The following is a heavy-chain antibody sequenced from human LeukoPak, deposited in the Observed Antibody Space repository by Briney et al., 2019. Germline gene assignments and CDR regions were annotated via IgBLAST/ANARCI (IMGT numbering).Heavy chain of an antibody. CDR3: ARGGSGMIVNAFDL. J-gene: IGHJ3*01. CDR1: GFNFDDYA. V-gene: IGHV3-20*04. D-gene: IGHD3-10*01. CDR2: INWNGDTT. Sequence: GGSLRLSCAASGFNFDDYAMSWVRQAPGKGLEWVSGINWNGDTTTYADSVKGRFAISRDNAKNSLHLQLNSLRAEDTALYYCARGGSGMIVNAFDLWGPGTKVTVSS.